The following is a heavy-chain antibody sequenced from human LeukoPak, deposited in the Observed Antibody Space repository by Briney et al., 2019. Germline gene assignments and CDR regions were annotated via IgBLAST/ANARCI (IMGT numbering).Heavy chain of an antibody. Sequence: ASVKVSCKASGGTFSSYAISWVRQAPGQGLEWMGRIIPILGIANYAQKFQGRVTITADKSTSTAYMELSSLRSEDTAVYYCARDGGVGATFQFDYWGQGTLVTVSS. CDR1: GGTFSSYA. CDR2: IIPILGIA. J-gene: IGHJ4*02. CDR3: ARDGGVGATFQFDY. V-gene: IGHV1-69*04. D-gene: IGHD1-26*01.